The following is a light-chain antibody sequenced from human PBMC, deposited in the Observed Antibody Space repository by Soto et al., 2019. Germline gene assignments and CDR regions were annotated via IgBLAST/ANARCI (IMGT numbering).Light chain of an antibody. V-gene: IGKV2-28*01. CDR1: QSLLHTNGYTY. CDR2: LGS. J-gene: IGKJ4*01. Sequence: DIVMTQTPLSLPVTPGEPASISCRSSQSLLHTNGYTYLDWYLQKPGQSPQLLISLGSDRACWVPDRFSGSGSGTEFTLKISRVEAEDVGVYYCMQALQTPLTFGGGTQVEIK. CDR3: MQALQTPLT.